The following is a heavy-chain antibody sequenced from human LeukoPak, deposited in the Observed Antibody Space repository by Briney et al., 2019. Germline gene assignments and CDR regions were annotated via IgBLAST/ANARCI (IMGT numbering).Heavy chain of an antibody. CDR1: GFTFRNYG. CDR3: GRGGNGIDI. D-gene: IGHD2-8*01. J-gene: IGHJ3*02. CDR2: IRTDGGEK. V-gene: IGHV3-30*02. Sequence: GGSLRLSCAASGFTFRNYGMHWVRQAPGKGLEWVASIRTDGGEKYHADSVQGRFSISRDNSKNTLYLQMNSLRAEDTAVYFCGRGGNGIDIWGQGTTVIVSS.